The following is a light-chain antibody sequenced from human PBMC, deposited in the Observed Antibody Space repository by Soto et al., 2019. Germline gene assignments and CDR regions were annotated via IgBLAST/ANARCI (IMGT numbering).Light chain of an antibody. CDR3: QQYGTSPWT. Sequence: EIVLTQSPGTLSLSPGERATLSCRASQSLSSTYLAWYQHKPGQAPRLLFFGASSRATGIPDRFSGSVSGTDFTLTITRLEPEDFAVYYCQQYGTSPWTFGQGTKVDIK. CDR1: QSLSSTY. CDR2: GAS. V-gene: IGKV3-20*01. J-gene: IGKJ1*01.